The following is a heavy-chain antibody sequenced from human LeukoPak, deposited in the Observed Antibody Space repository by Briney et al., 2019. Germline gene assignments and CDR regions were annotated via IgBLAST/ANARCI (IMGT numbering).Heavy chain of an antibody. CDR3: ARSRAFNSGAFDP. V-gene: IGHV1-69*01. Sequence: ASVKVSCKASGGTFSSYAISWVRQAPGQGLEWMGGIIPIFGTANYAQKFQGRVTITADESTSTAYIELSSLRSEDTAVYYCARSRAFNSGAFDPWGQGSLVTVSS. CDR1: GGTFSSYA. J-gene: IGHJ5*02. D-gene: IGHD1-26*01. CDR2: IIPIFGTA.